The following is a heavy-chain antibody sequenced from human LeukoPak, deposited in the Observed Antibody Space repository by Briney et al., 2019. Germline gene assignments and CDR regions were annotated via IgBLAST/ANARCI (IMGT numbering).Heavy chain of an antibody. Sequence: SETLSLTCAVYGGSFSAYYWSWLRQPPGKGLEWIGEINHSGSTNYNPPLKSRVTISVDTSKNQFSLKLSSVTTADTAVYYCARGGSGRMVRGVKRWFDPWGQGTLVTVSS. D-gene: IGHD3-10*01. V-gene: IGHV4-34*01. CDR2: INHSGST. CDR3: ARGGSGRMVRGVKRWFDP. CDR1: GGSFSAYY. J-gene: IGHJ5*02.